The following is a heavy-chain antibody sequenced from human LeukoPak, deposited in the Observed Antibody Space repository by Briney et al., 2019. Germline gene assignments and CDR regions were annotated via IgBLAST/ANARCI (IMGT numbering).Heavy chain of an antibody. Sequence: PGRSLRLSCAASGFTFSSYGMHWVRQAPGKGREWVAVIWYDGSNKYYADSVKGRFTISRDNSKNTLYLQMNSLRAEDTAVYYCAREGRYCSSTSCEGGAFDIWGQGTMVTVSS. J-gene: IGHJ3*02. D-gene: IGHD2-2*01. CDR2: IWYDGSNK. V-gene: IGHV3-33*01. CDR3: AREGRYCSSTSCEGGAFDI. CDR1: GFTFSSYG.